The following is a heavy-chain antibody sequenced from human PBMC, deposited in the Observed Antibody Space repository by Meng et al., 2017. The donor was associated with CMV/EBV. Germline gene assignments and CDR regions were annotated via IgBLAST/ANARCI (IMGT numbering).Heavy chain of an antibody. CDR3: ARGPSSYSSSWYRWFDP. Sequence: GGSLRLSCAASGFTFSSYSMNWVRQAPGKGLEWVSSISSSSSYVYYADSVKGRFTIARDNAKNSLYLQMNSLRAEDTAVYYRARGPSSYSSSWYRWFDPWGQGTLVTVSS. J-gene: IGHJ5*02. CDR1: GFTFSSYS. V-gene: IGHV3-21*01. CDR2: ISSSSSYV. D-gene: IGHD6-13*01.